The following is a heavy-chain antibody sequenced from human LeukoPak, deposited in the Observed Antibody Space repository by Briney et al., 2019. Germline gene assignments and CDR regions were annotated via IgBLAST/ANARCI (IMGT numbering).Heavy chain of an antibody. J-gene: IGHJ4*02. CDR1: GFTFSSYS. Sequence: GGSLRLSCAASGFTFSSYSMNWVRQAPGKGLEWVSSISSSSSYIYYADSAKGRFTISRDNAKNSLYLQMNSLGAEDTAVYYCARASSGMDFYWGQGTLVTVSS. V-gene: IGHV3-21*01. D-gene: IGHD3-10*01. CDR3: ARASSGMDFY. CDR2: ISSSSSYI.